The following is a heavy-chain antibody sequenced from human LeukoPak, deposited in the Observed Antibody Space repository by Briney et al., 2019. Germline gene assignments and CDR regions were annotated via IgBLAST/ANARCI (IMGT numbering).Heavy chain of an antibody. J-gene: IGHJ5*02. CDR1: GYTFTSYY. D-gene: IGHD3-3*01. CDR2: INAYNGNT. V-gene: IGHV1-18*04. Sequence: ASVKVSCKASGYTFTSYYMHWVRQAPGQGLEWMGWINAYNGNTNYAQKLQGRVTMTTDTSTSTAYMELRSLRSDDTAVYYCARAGIVRFPFDPWGQGTLVTVSS. CDR3: ARAGIVRFPFDP.